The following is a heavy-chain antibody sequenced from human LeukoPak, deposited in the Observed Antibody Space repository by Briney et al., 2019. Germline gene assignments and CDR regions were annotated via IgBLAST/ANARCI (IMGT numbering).Heavy chain of an antibody. CDR3: ARNNIVVVPAAYYYYYGMDV. Sequence: SETLSLTCAVSGGSISSSNWWSWVRQPPGKGLEWIGEIYHSGSTNYNPSLKSRVTISVDKSKNQFSLKLSSVTAADTAVYYCARNNIVVVPAAYYYYYGMDVWGQGALVTVSS. J-gene: IGHJ6*02. CDR1: GGSISSSNW. CDR2: IYHSGST. V-gene: IGHV4-4*02. D-gene: IGHD2-2*01.